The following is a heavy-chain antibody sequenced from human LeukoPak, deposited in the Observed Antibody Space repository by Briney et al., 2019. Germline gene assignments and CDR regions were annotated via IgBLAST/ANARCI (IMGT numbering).Heavy chain of an antibody. CDR3: ARGRVSSSTWYSTYYYYFYMDV. J-gene: IGHJ6*03. CDR1: GFTFSSYW. D-gene: IGHD1-1*01. Sequence: GGSLRLSCAASGFTFSSYWMSWVRQAPGKGLEWVANIKQDGSEKYYVDSVKGRFTISRDNANNSLYLQMNSLRAEDTAVYYCARGRVSSSTWYSTYYYYFYMDVWGKGTTVTVSS. CDR2: IKQDGSEK. V-gene: IGHV3-7*01.